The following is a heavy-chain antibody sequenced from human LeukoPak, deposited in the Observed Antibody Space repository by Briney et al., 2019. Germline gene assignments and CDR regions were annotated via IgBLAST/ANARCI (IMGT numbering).Heavy chain of an antibody. Sequence: GGSLRLSCAASGFNFNIYTMSWVRQAQGKGLEWISAVGSGGSRYYADSVKGRFTISRDNSANTVSLQMDSLRADDTAMYYCAKMRGMPREAYHFDRWGQGTLVAVSS. CDR2: VGSGGSR. J-gene: IGHJ4*02. CDR3: AKMRGMPREAYHFDR. CDR1: GFNFNIYT. V-gene: IGHV3-23*01. D-gene: IGHD1-26*01.